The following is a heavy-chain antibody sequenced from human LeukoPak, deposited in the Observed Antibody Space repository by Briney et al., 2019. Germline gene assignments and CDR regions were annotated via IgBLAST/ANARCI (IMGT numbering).Heavy chain of an antibody. V-gene: IGHV3-66*01. CDR2: LYSGGST. J-gene: IGHJ6*02. D-gene: IGHD6-19*01. CDR1: GFTFSSNY. Sequence: GGSLRLSCAASGFTFSSNYMNWVRQAPGKGLEWGSVLYSGGSTYYADSVKGRFTISRDNSKNTMYLQMNSLRAEDTAVYYCARGGSSGSPYYYGMDVWGQGTTVTVSS. CDR3: ARGGSSGSPYYYGMDV.